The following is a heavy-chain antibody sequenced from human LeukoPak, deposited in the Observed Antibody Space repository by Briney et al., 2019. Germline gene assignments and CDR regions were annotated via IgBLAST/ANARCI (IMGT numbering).Heavy chain of an antibody. CDR3: ARANYYGSGRAAFDI. J-gene: IGHJ3*02. CDR2: INSDGSST. D-gene: IGHD3-10*01. CDR1: GFTFSSYW. V-gene: IGHV3-74*01. Sequence: GGSLRLSCAASGFTFSSYWMHWVRQAPGKGLVWVSRINSDGSSTSYVDSVKGRFTISRDNAKNTLYLQMNSLRAEDTAVYYCARANYYGSGRAAFDIWGQGTMVTVSS.